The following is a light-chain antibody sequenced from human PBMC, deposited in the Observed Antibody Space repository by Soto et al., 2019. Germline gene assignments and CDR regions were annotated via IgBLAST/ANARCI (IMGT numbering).Light chain of an antibody. Sequence: EIVMTQSPGTLSVSPGDRATLSCRASQSVSGSLAWYQQKPGQAPRLLILGASTRATGIPARFSGSGSGTEFTLSISSLQSEDSAVYYGKQYKEWPPFTFGQGTRLEI. CDR1: QSVSGS. V-gene: IGKV3-15*01. CDR3: KQYKEWPPFT. CDR2: GAS. J-gene: IGKJ5*01.